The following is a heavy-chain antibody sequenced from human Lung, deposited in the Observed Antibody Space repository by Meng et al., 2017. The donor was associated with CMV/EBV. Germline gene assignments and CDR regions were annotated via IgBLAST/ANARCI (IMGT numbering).Heavy chain of an antibody. Sequence: ESXKISXAVSGFTVSSNYMSWVRQALGKGLEWVSVIYTGGITYYADSVKGRFTISRDNSKNTLYLQMNSLRADDTAVYYCAAEGENSGDETRDAFDLWGQGTXVTVAS. V-gene: IGHV3-66*02. CDR1: GFTVSSNY. J-gene: IGHJ3*01. CDR2: IYTGGIT. D-gene: IGHD6-25*01. CDR3: AAEGENSGDETRDAFDL.